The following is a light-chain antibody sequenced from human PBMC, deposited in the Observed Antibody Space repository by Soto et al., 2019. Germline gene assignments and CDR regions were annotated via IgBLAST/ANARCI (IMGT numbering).Light chain of an antibody. J-gene: IGKJ1*01. V-gene: IGKV3-20*01. CDR3: QQFAASPRT. CDR2: GAS. Sequence: EIVLTQSPGTLSLSPGERATLSCRASQSIATSQLAWYQHKPGQSHRLLIGASTRATGIPDRFSDSGSGTDFTLAISRLESEDFAVYCCQQFAASPRTFGQGTTVDIK. CDR1: QSIATSQ.